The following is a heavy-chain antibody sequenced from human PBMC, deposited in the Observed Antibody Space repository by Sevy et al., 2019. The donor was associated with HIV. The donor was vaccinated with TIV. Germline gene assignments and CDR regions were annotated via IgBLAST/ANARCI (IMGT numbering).Heavy chain of an antibody. CDR2: IAYDGRNNK. V-gene: IGHV3-30*04. D-gene: IGHD3-16*01. Sequence: GGSLRLSCAASGFRFSDYSMHWVRQAPGKGLEWVAVIAYDGRNNKYNEDSGKGRITNSRANSKNTLFLQMNSLRAEDSAIYYCARDRGEILHSAFDFWGQGTLVTVSS. CDR1: GFRFSDYS. J-gene: IGHJ4*02. CDR3: ARDRGEILHSAFDF.